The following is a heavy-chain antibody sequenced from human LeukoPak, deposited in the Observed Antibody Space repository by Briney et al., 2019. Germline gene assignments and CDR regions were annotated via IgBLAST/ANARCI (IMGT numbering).Heavy chain of an antibody. J-gene: IGHJ4*02. V-gene: IGHV3-21*01. CDR3: ARDPLRYLRVGHYDY. CDR1: GFTFSTSA. Sequence: GGSLRLSCAASGFTFSTSAMNWVRQVPGKGLEWVSSIDYDSSRIYYAASVRGRFTISRDNARNSVYLKMNSLRVEDTAVYYCARDPLRYLRVGHYDYWGQGTLVAVSS. D-gene: IGHD3-9*01. CDR2: IDYDSSRI.